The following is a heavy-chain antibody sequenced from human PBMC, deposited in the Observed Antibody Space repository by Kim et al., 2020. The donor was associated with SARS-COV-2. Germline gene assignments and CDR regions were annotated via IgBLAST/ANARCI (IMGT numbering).Heavy chain of an antibody. CDR2: IGNSGSTT. CDR3: AREGRQLSY. J-gene: IGHJ4*02. V-gene: IGHV3-23*01. Sequence: GSLRLSCAASGFTFSNYAMSWVRQAPGKGLEWVSTIGNSGSTTYYADSVKGRFTFSRDNSKSTIYLQMNSLGAEDTAVYFCAREGRQLSYWGQGTLVTVSS. CDR1: GFTFSNYA. D-gene: IGHD6-6*01.